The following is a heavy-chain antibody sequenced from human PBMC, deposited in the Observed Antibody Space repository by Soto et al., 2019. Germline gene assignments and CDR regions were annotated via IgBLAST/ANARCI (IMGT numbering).Heavy chain of an antibody. J-gene: IGHJ4*02. V-gene: IGHV4-39*01. CDR3: ARHPPLVWWFDY. Sequence: PSETLSLTCTVSGGSISSSSYYWGWIRRPPGKGLEWIGSIYYSGSTYYNRSLKSRVTISVDTSKNQFSLKLSSVTAADTAVYYCARHPPLVWWFDYWGQGTLVTVSS. CDR1: GGSISSSSYY. D-gene: IGHD2-21*01. CDR2: IYYSGST.